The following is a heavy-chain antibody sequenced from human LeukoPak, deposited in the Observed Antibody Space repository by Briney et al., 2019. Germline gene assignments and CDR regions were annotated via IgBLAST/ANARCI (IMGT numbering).Heavy chain of an antibody. Sequence: PGGSLRLSCAASGFTVSSNFMSWVRQAPGKGLEWVSLIYSGGSTYYADSVKGRFTISRDISKNTLFLQLNSLRAEDTAVYYCARGGVVVAAIDPFDIWGQGTLVTVSS. J-gene: IGHJ3*02. D-gene: IGHD2-15*01. CDR3: ARGGVVVAAIDPFDI. V-gene: IGHV3-66*01. CDR1: GFTVSSNF. CDR2: IYSGGST.